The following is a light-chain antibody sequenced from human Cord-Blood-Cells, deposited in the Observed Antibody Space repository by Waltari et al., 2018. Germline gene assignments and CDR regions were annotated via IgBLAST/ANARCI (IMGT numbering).Light chain of an antibody. CDR2: DVS. V-gene: IGLV2-11*01. Sequence: QSALTQPRSVSGSPGQSVTISYTGTSSDVGGYNYVSSYQQHPGKAPKLMIYDVSKRPSGVPDRFSGSKSGNTASLTISGLQAEDEADYYCCSYAGSYTWVFGGGTKLTVL. CDR3: CSYAGSYTWV. CDR1: SSDVGGYNY. J-gene: IGLJ3*02.